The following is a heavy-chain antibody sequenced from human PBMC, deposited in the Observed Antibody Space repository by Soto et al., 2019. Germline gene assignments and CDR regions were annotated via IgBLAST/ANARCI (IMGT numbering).Heavy chain of an antibody. V-gene: IGHV4-39*01. CDR1: GGSISSSSYY. D-gene: IGHD3-22*01. J-gene: IGHJ5*02. Sequence: SETLSLTCTVSGGSISSSSYYWGWIRQPPGKGLEWIGSIYYSGSTYYNPPLKSRVTISVDTSKNQFSLKLSSVTAADTAVYYCARHTRLYYYDSSGYHAWFDPWGQGTLVTVSS. CDR2: IYYSGST. CDR3: ARHTRLYYYDSSGYHAWFDP.